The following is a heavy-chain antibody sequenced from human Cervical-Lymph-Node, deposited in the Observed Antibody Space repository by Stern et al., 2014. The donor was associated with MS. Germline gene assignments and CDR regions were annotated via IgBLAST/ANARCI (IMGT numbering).Heavy chain of an antibody. CDR3: ARLPIEAFEAFDI. J-gene: IGHJ3*02. CDR1: GDSISSGSYF. Sequence: QVQLQESGPGLVKPSQTLSLTCSVSGDSISSGSYFWSWVRQPAGKGLEWIGRIYTRGSTSYRPSLKSRAPKTMDSSKNQSSLTLPLVTAADTAVYYCARLPIEAFEAFDIWGQGTMVTVSS. V-gene: IGHV4-61*02. D-gene: IGHD5-12*01. CDR2: IYTRGST.